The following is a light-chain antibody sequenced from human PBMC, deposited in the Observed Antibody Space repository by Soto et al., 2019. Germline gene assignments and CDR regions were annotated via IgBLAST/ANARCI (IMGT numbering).Light chain of an antibody. Sequence: SALTQPHSASGSPGQSARSSCSGGSSNVGGSKYVSWYQVKPGKAPKLIICEVNGRREGAPYLFSGSKSGNTASLTVSGLQAEDGGDYYCFSYVDSNTFVFGSGAKSPS. CDR3: FSYVDSNTFV. CDR1: SSNVGGSKY. V-gene: IGLV2-8*01. CDR2: EVN. J-gene: IGLJ1*01.